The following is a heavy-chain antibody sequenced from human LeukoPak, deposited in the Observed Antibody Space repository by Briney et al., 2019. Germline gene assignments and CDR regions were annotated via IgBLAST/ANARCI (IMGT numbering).Heavy chain of an antibody. D-gene: IGHD3-9*01. CDR3: ARGTRYYDILTGYYPNWFDP. Sequence: GASVKVSCKASGYTFTSYGINWVRQATGQGLEWMGWMNPNSGNTGYAQKFQGRVTMTRNTSISTAYMELSSLRSEDTAVYYCARGTRYYDILTGYYPNWFDPWGQGTLVTVSS. V-gene: IGHV1-8*01. CDR2: MNPNSGNT. J-gene: IGHJ5*02. CDR1: GYTFTSYG.